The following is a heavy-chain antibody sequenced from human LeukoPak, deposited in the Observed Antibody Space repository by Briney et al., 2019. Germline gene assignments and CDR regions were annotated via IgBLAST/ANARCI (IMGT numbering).Heavy chain of an antibody. Sequence: GGSLRLSWAASGFTFSSYSMNWVRQAPGKGLEWVSSISSSSSYIYYADSVKGRFTISRDNAKNSLYLQMNSLRAEDTAVYYCARVPDTAMVNRPYYFDYWGQGTLVTVSS. CDR1: GFTFSSYS. V-gene: IGHV3-21*01. CDR2: ISSSSSYI. D-gene: IGHD5-18*01. J-gene: IGHJ4*02. CDR3: ARVPDTAMVNRPYYFDY.